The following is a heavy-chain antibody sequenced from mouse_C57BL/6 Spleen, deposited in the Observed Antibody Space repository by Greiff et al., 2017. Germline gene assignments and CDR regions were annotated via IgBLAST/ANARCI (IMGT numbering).Heavy chain of an antibody. V-gene: IGHV1-26*01. CDR3: ARDGYGYDYYFDY. CDR2: INPNNGGT. J-gene: IGHJ2*01. D-gene: IGHD2-2*01. Sequence: VHVKQSGPELVKPGASVKISCKASGYTFTDYYMNWVKQSHGKSLEWIGDINPNNGGTSYNQKFKVKATLTVDKSSSTAYMELRSLTSEDSAVYYCARDGYGYDYYFDYWGQGTTLTVSS. CDR1: GYTFTDYY.